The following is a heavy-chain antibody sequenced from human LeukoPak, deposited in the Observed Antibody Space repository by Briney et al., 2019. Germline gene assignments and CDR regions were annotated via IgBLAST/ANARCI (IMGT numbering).Heavy chain of an antibody. J-gene: IGHJ5*02. Sequence: GGSLRLSCAASGFTFDDYAMHWVRQAPGKGLEWVSLISGDGGSTYYADSVKGRFTISRDNSKNSLYLQMNSLRTEDIALYYCAKDTPESRGAFDPWGQGTLVTVSS. CDR2: ISGDGGST. D-gene: IGHD3-16*01. CDR1: GFTFDDYA. V-gene: IGHV3-43*02. CDR3: AKDTPESRGAFDP.